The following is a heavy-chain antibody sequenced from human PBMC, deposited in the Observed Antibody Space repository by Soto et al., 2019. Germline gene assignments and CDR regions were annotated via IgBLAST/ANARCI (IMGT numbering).Heavy chain of an antibody. CDR3: ARDPTSGYLDY. CDR1: GFTFSDYY. Sequence: LSLSCAASGFTFSDYYMSWIRQAPGKGLEWVSYISSSSSYIYYADSVKGRFTISRDNAKNSLYLQMNSLRAEDTAVYYCARDPTSGYLDYWGQGTLVTSPQ. J-gene: IGHJ4*02. V-gene: IGHV3-11*06. CDR2: ISSSSSYI. D-gene: IGHD3-22*01.